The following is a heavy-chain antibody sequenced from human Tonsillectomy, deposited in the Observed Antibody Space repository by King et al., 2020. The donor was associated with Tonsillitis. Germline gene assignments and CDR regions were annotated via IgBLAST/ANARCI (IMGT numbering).Heavy chain of an antibody. D-gene: IGHD3-3*01. Sequence: VQLVESGGGLVQPGGSLRLSCAASGFTFSSYAMSWVRQAPGKGLEWVSAISGSDGSTYYADSVKGRFTISRDNSKNTLYLQMNSLRVEDTAVHYCPKDRHYDFLSGYPNGMDVWGQGTTVIVSS. CDR3: PKDRHYDFLSGYPNGMDV. J-gene: IGHJ6*02. CDR2: ISGSDGST. V-gene: IGHV3-23*04. CDR1: GFTFSSYA.